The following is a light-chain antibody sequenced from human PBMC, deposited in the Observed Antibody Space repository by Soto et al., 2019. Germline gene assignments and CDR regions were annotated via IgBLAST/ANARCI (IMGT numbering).Light chain of an antibody. CDR1: SSDVGAYNL. V-gene: IGLV2-14*02. CDR3: SSFAGSNNFPYV. J-gene: IGLJ1*01. Sequence: QSALTQPASVSGSPGQSITVSCTGTSSDVGAYNLVSWYQQHPGKAPRLIIYEGTKRPSGISHRFSGSKSGNTASLTVSGLQAEDEADYYCSSFAGSNNFPYVFGTGTKLTVL. CDR2: EGT.